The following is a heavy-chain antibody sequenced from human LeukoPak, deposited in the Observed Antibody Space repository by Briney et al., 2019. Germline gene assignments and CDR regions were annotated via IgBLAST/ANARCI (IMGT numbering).Heavy chain of an antibody. D-gene: IGHD2/OR15-2a*01. CDR3: ARLTKFLTTYYPTP. CDR1: GGSITGYY. V-gene: IGHV4-59*08. CDR2: IFSSGST. J-gene: IGHJ5*02. Sequence: SETLSLTCTVSGGSITGYYWSWIQQPPGKGLERVGYIFSSGSTNYNPSLKSRVTISLDTSKSQFSLKLISVTASDTAVYYCARLTKFLTTYYPTPWGQGTLVTVSS.